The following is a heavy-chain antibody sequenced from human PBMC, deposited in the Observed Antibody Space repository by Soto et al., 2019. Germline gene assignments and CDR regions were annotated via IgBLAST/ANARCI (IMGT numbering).Heavy chain of an antibody. CDR3: ARASGCSDGSCAFDP. D-gene: IGHD2-15*01. V-gene: IGHV4-39*01. J-gene: IGHJ5*02. CDR2: FYYSGST. CDR1: GGSISSSSYY. Sequence: SETLSLTCTVSGGSISSSSYYWGWIRQPPGKGLEWIGSFYYSGSTYYYTSLKSRATISGDASENQISLKLRSVTAADTALYYCARASGCSDGSCAFDPWGQGTLVTVSS.